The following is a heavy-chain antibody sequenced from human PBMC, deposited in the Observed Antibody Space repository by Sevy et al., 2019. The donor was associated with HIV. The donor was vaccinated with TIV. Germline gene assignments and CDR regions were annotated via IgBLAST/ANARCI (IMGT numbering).Heavy chain of an antibody. CDR1: GASITTNTYY. J-gene: IGHJ6*02. Sequence: PETLSLTCSVSGASITTNTYYWGWIRQAPGKGLEWIGSIFYSGRSDYNPSLKGRVTISVDTSKNQFSLKLRSVTAADTSVYYCARHEAYDFWGDTIRENYYYGIDVWGQGTTVTVSS. D-gene: IGHD3-3*01. CDR2: IFYSGRS. V-gene: IGHV4-39*01. CDR3: ARHEAYDFWGDTIRENYYYGIDV.